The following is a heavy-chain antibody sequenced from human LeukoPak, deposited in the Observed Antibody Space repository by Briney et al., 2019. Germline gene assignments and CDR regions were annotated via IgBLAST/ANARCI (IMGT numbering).Heavy chain of an antibody. V-gene: IGHV1-18*01. CDR2: ISAYNGNT. CDR3: ARLPGIAAAGILTDY. D-gene: IGHD6-13*01. CDR1: GYTFTSYG. J-gene: IGHJ4*02. Sequence: GASVKVSCKPSGYTFTSYGISWVRQAPGQGLEWMGWISAYNGNTNYAQKLQGRVTMTTDTSTSTAYMELRSLRSDDTAVYYCARLPGIAAAGILTDYWGQGTLVTVSS.